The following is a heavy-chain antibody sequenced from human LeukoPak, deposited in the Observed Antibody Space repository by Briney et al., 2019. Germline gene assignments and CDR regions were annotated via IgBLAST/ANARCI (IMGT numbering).Heavy chain of an antibody. CDR1: GFTFSNYA. D-gene: IGHD7-27*01. CDR3: ASGTGDLNY. J-gene: IGHJ4*02. Sequence: GGSLRLSCAASGFTFSNYALHWVRQAPGKGLEWVAVISYDGSNKYYADSVKGRFTISRDNSKNTLYLQMNSRRAEDTAVYYGASGTGDLNYWGQGTLVTVSS. CDR2: ISYDGSNK. V-gene: IGHV3-30-3*01.